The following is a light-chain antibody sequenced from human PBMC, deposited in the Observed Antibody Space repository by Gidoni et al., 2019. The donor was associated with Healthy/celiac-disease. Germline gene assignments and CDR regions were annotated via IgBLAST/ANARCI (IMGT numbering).Light chain of an antibody. CDR2: GAS. Sequence: DTLMPQSPYSLAVSLGERATINCKSSPRVLYSSNNKNYVAWYQHKPGQPPKLLIYGASTREGRVPDRFSGSESGKDFTLTISSLHAEDVAVYCCQQYYSTPRWTFGQGTKVEIK. V-gene: IGKV4-1*01. CDR1: PRVLYSSNNKNY. CDR3: QQYYSTPRWT. J-gene: IGKJ1*01.